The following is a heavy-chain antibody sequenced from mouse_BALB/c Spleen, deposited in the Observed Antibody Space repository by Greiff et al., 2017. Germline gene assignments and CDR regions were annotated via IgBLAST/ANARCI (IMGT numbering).Heavy chain of an antibody. CDR3: ARKNYGSSSYAMDY. J-gene: IGHJ4*01. D-gene: IGHD1-1*01. V-gene: IGHV1-54*01. Sequence: QVHVKQSGAELVRPGTSVKVSCKASGYAFTNYLIEWVKQRPGQGLEWIGVINPGSGGTNYNEKFKGKATLTADKSSSTAYMQLSSLTSDDSAVYFCARKNYGSSSYAMDYWGQGTSVTVSS. CDR2: INPGSGGT. CDR1: GYAFTNYL.